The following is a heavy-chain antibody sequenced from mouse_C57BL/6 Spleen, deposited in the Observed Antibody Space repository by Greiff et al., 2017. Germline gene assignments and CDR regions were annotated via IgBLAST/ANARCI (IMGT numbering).Heavy chain of an antibody. J-gene: IGHJ4*01. Sequence: QVQLQQPGAELVKPGASVKLSCKASGYTFTSYWMHWVKQRPGQGLEWIGMIHPNGGSTNYNEKFKSKATLTVDKSSTTAYMQLSSLTSEDSAVYCCARGATVPPMDYWGQVTSVTVSS. CDR1: GYTFTSYW. D-gene: IGHD1-1*01. CDR3: ARGATVPPMDY. V-gene: IGHV1-64*01. CDR2: IHPNGGST.